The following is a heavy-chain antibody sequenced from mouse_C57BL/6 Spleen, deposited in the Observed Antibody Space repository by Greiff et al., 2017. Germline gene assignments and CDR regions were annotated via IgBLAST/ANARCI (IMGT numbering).Heavy chain of an antibody. J-gene: IGHJ3*01. D-gene: IGHD2-5*01. CDR1: GFSLTSYG. CDR3: ARYSNHEGFAY. CDR2: IWSGGST. V-gene: IGHV2-2*01. Sequence: VKLQESGPGLVQPSQSLSITCTVSGFSLTSYGVHWVRQSPGKGLEWLGVIWSGGSTDYNAAFISRLSISKDNSKSQVFFKMNSLQADDTAIYYCARYSNHEGFAYWGQGTLVTVSA.